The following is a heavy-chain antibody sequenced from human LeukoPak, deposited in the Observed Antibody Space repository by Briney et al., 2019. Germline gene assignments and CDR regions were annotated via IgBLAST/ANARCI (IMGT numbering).Heavy chain of an antibody. CDR1: GFTLSSYW. D-gene: IGHD3-10*01. CDR3: ARSPGVSGSYYNYYYYGMDV. CDR2: IKQDGSEK. J-gene: IGHJ6*02. Sequence: GGSLRLSCAASGFTLSSYWMSWVRQAPGKGLEWVANIKQDGSEKYYVDSVKGRFTISRDNAKNSLYLQMNSLRAEDTAVYYCARSPGVSGSYYNYYYYGMDVWGQGTTVTVSS. V-gene: IGHV3-7*01.